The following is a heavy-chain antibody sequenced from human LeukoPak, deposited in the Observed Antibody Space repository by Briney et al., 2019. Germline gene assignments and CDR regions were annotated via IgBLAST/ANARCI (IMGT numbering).Heavy chain of an antibody. CDR1: GYSISSGYY. V-gene: IGHV4-38-2*02. CDR3: ATGPPYFDY. CDR2: IYHSGST. Sequence: PSETLSLTCTVSGYSISSGYYWGWIRQPPGKGLEWIGSIYHSGSTYYNPSLKSRVTMSVDTSKNQFSLKLSSVSAADTAVFYCATGPPYFDYWGQGTLVTVSS. J-gene: IGHJ4*02.